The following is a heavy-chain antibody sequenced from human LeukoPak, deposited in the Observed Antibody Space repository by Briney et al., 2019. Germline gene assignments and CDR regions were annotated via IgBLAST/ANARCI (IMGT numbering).Heavy chain of an antibody. CDR2: IKQDGSEK. D-gene: IGHD5-12*01. J-gene: IGHJ4*02. Sequence: AGGSLRLSCAASGFTFSSYWMSWVRQAPGKGLEWVANIKQDGSEKYYVDSVKGRFTISGDNAKNSLYLQMNSLRAEDTAVYYCARDGRGGYGVYFDYWGQGTLVTVSS. CDR1: GFTFSSYW. CDR3: ARDGRGGYGVYFDY. V-gene: IGHV3-7*01.